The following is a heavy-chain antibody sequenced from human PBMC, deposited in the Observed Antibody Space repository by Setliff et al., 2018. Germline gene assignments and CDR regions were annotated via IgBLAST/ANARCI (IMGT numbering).Heavy chain of an antibody. J-gene: IGHJ4*02. D-gene: IGHD5-18*01. V-gene: IGHV4-39*07. CDR2: IYHRGST. CDR3: AKVEPWNTAPKAFDY. CDR1: GASFSSSSSY. Sequence: SETLSLTCSVSGASFSSSSSYWGWIRQPPGKGLEWIGHIYHRGSTYYNPSLKSRLTISVDTSKNQFSLKLTSVTAADTAMYYCAKVEPWNTAPKAFDYWGQGTLVTVS.